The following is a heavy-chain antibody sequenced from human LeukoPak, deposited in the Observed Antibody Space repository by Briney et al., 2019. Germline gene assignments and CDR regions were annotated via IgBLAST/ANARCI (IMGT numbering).Heavy chain of an antibody. J-gene: IGHJ3*02. Sequence: SETLSLTCTVSGGSISSSSYYWGWIRQPPGKGLEWIGSIYYSGSTYYNPSLKSRVTISVDTSKNQFSLKLSSVPAADTAVYYCARRTYSGSYEATPFDIWGQGTMVTVSS. D-gene: IGHD1-26*01. V-gene: IGHV4-39*01. CDR2: IYYSGST. CDR1: GGSISSSSYY. CDR3: ARRTYSGSYEATPFDI.